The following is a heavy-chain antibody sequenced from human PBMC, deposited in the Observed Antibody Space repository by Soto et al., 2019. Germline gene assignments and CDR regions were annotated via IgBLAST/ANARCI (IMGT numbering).Heavy chain of an antibody. V-gene: IGHV4-39*01. J-gene: IGHJ4*02. Sequence: SETLSLTCTVSGGSISSSSNHWGWIRQPPGKGLEWIGNIYYSENTYYNPSLKSRVTISVDTSKNQFSLRLTSVTAADTAVYYCATHPPHGLLDHWGQGTPVIVSS. CDR1: GGSISSSSNH. CDR3: ATHPPHGLLDH. CDR2: IYYSENT. D-gene: IGHD4-17*01.